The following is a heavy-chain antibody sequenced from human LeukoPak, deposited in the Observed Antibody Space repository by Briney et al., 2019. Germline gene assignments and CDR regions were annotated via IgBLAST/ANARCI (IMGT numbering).Heavy chain of an antibody. J-gene: IGHJ4*02. CDR3: AKVIGIHYFDY. CDR1: GFTFSSYA. D-gene: IGHD1-26*01. CDR2: ISGSGGST. V-gene: IGHV3-23*01. Sequence: GVSLRLSCAASGFTFSSYAMSWVRQAPGKGLEWVSAISGSGGSTYYADSVKGRFTISRDNSKNTLYLQMNSLIAEDTAVYYCAKVIGIHYFDYWGQGTLVTVSS.